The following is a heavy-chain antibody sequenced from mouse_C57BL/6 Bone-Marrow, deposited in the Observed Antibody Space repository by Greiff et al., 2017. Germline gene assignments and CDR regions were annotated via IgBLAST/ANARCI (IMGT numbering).Heavy chain of an antibody. CDR1: GFSLTSYG. CDR2: IWRGGST. J-gene: IGHJ1*03. Sequence: VQLQQSGPGLVQPSQSLSITCTVSGFSLTSYGVHWVRQSPGKGLEWLGVIWRGGSTDYNAAFMSRLSITKDNSKSQVFFKMNSLQADDTAIYYCAKRNSITTVVAEGYFDVWGTGTTVTVSS. D-gene: IGHD1-1*01. CDR3: AKRNSITTVVAEGYFDV. V-gene: IGHV2-5*01.